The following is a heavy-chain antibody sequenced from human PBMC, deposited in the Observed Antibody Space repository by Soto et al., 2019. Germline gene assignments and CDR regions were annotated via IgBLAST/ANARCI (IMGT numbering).Heavy chain of an antibody. D-gene: IGHD4-17*01. V-gene: IGHV1-18*01. J-gene: IGHJ4*02. CDR2: ISAHNGHT. Sequence: QVQLVQSGAEVKKPGASVKVSCRSSGYTFTNFGFSWVRQAPGQGLEWMGWISAHNGHTKYAQKGHGRVTMTTDTSTSTAYMELRSLTSDDTAVYYCASRTTVGFPFDYWGQGTLVIVSS. CDR1: GYTFTNFG. CDR3: ASRTTVGFPFDY.